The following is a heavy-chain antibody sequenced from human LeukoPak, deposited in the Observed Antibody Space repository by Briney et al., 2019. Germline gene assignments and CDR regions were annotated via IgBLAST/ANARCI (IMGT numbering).Heavy chain of an antibody. Sequence: AGGSLRLSCAASGFTFSDYYMSWIRQAPGKGLEWVSYISSSGSTIYYADSVKGRFTISRDNAKNSLYLQMNSLRAEDTAVYYCAKGVHKYSSGWYDYFDYWGQGTLVTVSS. J-gene: IGHJ4*02. CDR2: ISSSGSTI. CDR3: AKGVHKYSSGWYDYFDY. V-gene: IGHV3-11*01. CDR1: GFTFSDYY. D-gene: IGHD6-19*01.